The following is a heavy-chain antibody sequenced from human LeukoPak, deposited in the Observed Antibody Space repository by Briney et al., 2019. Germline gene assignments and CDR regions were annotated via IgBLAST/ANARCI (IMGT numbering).Heavy chain of an antibody. D-gene: IGHD6-13*01. Sequence: PGGSLRLSCPASGFTFISYTMNWVRQAPGKGLEWVSYISSSSSTIYYADSVKGRFTISRENAKNSLYLEMKSLRAEDTAVYYCARDTGYSSSWYGDAFDIWGQGTMVTVSS. J-gene: IGHJ3*02. V-gene: IGHV3-48*04. CDR1: GFTFISYT. CDR3: ARDTGYSSSWYGDAFDI. CDR2: ISSSSSTI.